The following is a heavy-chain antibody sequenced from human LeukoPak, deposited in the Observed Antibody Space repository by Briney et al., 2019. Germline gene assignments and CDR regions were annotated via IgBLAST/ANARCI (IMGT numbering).Heavy chain of an antibody. CDR1: GGTFSSYA. Sequence: SVKVSCKASGGTFSSYAISWVRQAPGQGLEWMGGIIPILGTANYAQKFQGRVTITADESTSTAYMELSSLRSEDTAVYYCARGMRRDGYNPVDYWGQGALVTVSS. V-gene: IGHV1-69*13. CDR2: IIPILGTA. D-gene: IGHD5-24*01. CDR3: ARGMRRDGYNPVDY. J-gene: IGHJ4*02.